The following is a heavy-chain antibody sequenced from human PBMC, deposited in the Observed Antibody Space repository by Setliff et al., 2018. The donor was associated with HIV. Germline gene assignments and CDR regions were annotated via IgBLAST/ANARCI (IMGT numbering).Heavy chain of an antibody. V-gene: IGHV4-39*01. CDR1: GGSVTSSISY. Sequence: SETLSLTCTASGGSVTSSISYWGWIRQPPGKGLEWIGSIYYNGGTYYNPSLKSRVTISIDTSKNQFSLKRSSVTAADTAVYYCARRPRGYGYYYYYYMDVWGKGTTVTVSS. CDR2: IYYNGGT. D-gene: IGHD5-18*01. J-gene: IGHJ6*03. CDR3: ARRPRGYGYYYYYYMDV.